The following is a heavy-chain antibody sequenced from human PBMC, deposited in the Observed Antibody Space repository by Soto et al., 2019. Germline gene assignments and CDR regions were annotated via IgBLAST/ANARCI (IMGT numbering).Heavy chain of an antibody. CDR3: ATGLLPPREAFDI. D-gene: IGHD3-10*01. CDR1: EYTFTNYY. V-gene: IGHV1-24*01. Sequence: GASVKVSCKASEYTFTNYYMHWVRQAPGKGLEWMGGFDPEDGETIYAQKFQGRVTMTEDTSTDTAYMELSSLRSEDTAVYYCATGLLPPREAFDIWGQGTMVTVSS. J-gene: IGHJ3*02. CDR2: FDPEDGET.